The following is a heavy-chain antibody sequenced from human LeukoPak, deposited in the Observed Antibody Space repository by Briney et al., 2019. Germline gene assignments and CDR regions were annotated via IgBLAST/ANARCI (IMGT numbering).Heavy chain of an antibody. Sequence: GGSLRLSCAASGFTFSNYWMHWVRQAPGKGLVWVSRVNSDGSSTSYADPVKGRFTISRDNAKNTVYLQMNSLRAEDTAVYYCAKDDYYDTSGYRDWGQGTLVTVSS. CDR3: AKDDYYDTSGYRD. V-gene: IGHV3-74*01. J-gene: IGHJ4*02. D-gene: IGHD3-22*01. CDR1: GFTFSNYW. CDR2: VNSDGSST.